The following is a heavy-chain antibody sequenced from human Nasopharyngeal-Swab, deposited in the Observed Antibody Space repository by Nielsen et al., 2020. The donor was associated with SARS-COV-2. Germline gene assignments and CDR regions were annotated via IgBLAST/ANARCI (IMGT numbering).Heavy chain of an antibody. CDR2: IRSSSSYI. V-gene: IGHV3-21*04. Sequence: GESLKTSCEASGFTFSSYSMNWVRQAPGKGLEWVSSIRSSSSYIYYADSVKGRFTMSRDNAKNSVYLQMNSLRAEDTAVYYCARDDSSGYYGYWGQGTLVTVSS. CDR3: ARDDSSGYYGY. J-gene: IGHJ4*02. D-gene: IGHD3-22*01. CDR1: GFTFSSYS.